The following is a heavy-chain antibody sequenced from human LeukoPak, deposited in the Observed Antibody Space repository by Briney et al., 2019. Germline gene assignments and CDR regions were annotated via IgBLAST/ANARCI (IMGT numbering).Heavy chain of an antibody. Sequence: GGSLRLSCGASGFTFSTYWMGWVRQTPEKGLEWVADIKKDGSAKYYVDSVKGRFTISRDNAKNSLFLQMDSLRVEDTAVYYCAKDRTYCSGGSCYSVFDYWGQGTLVTVSS. D-gene: IGHD2-15*01. J-gene: IGHJ4*02. V-gene: IGHV3-7*03. CDR1: GFTFSTYW. CDR2: IKKDGSAK. CDR3: AKDRTYCSGGSCYSVFDY.